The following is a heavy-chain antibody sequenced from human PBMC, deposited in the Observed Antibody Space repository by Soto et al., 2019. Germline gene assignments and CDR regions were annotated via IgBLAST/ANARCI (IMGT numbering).Heavy chain of an antibody. CDR2: ISYDGSNK. V-gene: IGHV3-30*18. D-gene: IGHD2-2*01. CDR1: GFTFSSYG. J-gene: IGHJ6*03. Sequence: GGSLRLSCAASGFTFSSYGMHWVRQAPGKGLEWVAVISYDGSNKYYADSVKGRFTISRDNSKNTLYLQMNSLRAEDTAVYYCAKDGLYQLLPRGYYYYYMDVWGKGTTVTVSS. CDR3: AKDGLYQLLPRGYYYYYMDV.